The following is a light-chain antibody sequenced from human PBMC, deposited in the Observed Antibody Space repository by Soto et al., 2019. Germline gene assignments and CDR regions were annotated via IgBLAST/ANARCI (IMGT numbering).Light chain of an antibody. J-gene: IGLJ3*02. CDR2: EVS. V-gene: IGLV2-14*01. CDR3: SSYTTSSTLV. Sequence: QSALTQPASVSGSPGQSITISCTGTSSDVGAYNYVSWYQQHPGKAPKLMIYEVSNRPSGVSNRFSGSKSGNTASLTISGLQDEDEADYYCSSYTTSSTLVFGGGTKLTVL. CDR1: SSDVGAYNY.